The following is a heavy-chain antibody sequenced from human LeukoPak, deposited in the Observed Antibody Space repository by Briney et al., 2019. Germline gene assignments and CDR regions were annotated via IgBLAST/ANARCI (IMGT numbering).Heavy chain of an antibody. CDR1: GFTFNRYW. D-gene: IGHD5-12*01. CDR2: IKQDGSEK. V-gene: IGHV3-7*01. J-gene: IGHJ4*02. Sequence: SGGSLRLSCAASGFTFNRYWMSWVRQAPGKGLEWVANIKQDGSEKYYVDSVKGRFTIPRDNAKNSLYLQMNSLRAEDTAVYYCARVEASGYDYGAFDYWGQGTLVTVSS. CDR3: ARVEASGYDYGAFDY.